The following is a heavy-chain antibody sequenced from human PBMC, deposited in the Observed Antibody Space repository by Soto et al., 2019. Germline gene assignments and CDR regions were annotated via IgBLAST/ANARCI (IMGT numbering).Heavy chain of an antibody. D-gene: IGHD3-22*01. CDR1: GFTFSSYA. CDR2: ISYDGSNK. CDR3: ARDLEYYDSSGYYSYYYYGMDV. J-gene: IGHJ6*02. V-gene: IGHV3-30-3*01. Sequence: GGSLRLSCAASGFTFSSYAMHWVRQAPGKGLEWVAVISYDGSNKYYADSVKGRFTISRDNSKNTLYLQMNSLRAEDTAVYYCARDLEYYDSSGYYSYYYYGMDVWGQGTTVTVSS.